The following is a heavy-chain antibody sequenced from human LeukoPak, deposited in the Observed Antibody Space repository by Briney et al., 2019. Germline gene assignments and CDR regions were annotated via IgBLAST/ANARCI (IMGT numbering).Heavy chain of an antibody. V-gene: IGHV4-34*01. CDR3: ARTANDRYYYDSGSYYKDF. D-gene: IGHD3-10*01. CDR1: GGSFSGYF. CDR2: INHSGIT. J-gene: IGHJ4*02. Sequence: SETLSLTCAVYGGSFSGYFWSWIRQPPGKGLEWIGEINHSGITNYNPSLKSRVTISVDTSKNEFSLKLSSVTAADTAAYYCARTANDRYYYDSGSYYKDFWGQGTLVTVSS.